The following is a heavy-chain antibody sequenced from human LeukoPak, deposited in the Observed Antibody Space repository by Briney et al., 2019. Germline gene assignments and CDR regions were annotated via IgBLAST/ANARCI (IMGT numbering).Heavy chain of an antibody. J-gene: IGHJ5*02. CDR1: GGSFSGYY. CDR2: INHSGST. D-gene: IGHD5-18*01. V-gene: IGHV4-34*01. CDR3: ARGSRGGYGYGLNWFDP. Sequence: TSETLSLTCAVYGGSFSGYYWSWIRQPPGKGLEWIGEINHSGSTNYNPSLKSRVTISVDTSKNQFSLKLSSVTAADTAVYYCARGSRGGYGYGLNWFDPWGQGTLVTVSS.